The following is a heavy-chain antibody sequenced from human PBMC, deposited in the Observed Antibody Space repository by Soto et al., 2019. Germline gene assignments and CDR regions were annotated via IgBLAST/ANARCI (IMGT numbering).Heavy chain of an antibody. V-gene: IGHV3-23*01. CDR1: GFTFAIYA. CDR2: IGTGDNT. CDR3: AEVMNTYYMDV. D-gene: IGHD5-18*01. J-gene: IGHJ6*03. Sequence: EVQVLESGGGLVQPGGSLRLSCAASGFTFAIYAMRWVRQAPGKGLEWVSAIGTGDNTYYADSVKGRFTISRDNSKNTLYLQMNSLRAEDTALYYCAEVMNTYYMDVWGKGTTVTVSS.